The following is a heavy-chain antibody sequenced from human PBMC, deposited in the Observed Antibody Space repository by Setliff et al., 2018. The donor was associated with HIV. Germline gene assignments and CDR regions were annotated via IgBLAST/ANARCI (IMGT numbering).Heavy chain of an antibody. CDR3: ARGRINYGDYYY. CDR1: GFTVSDNY. V-gene: IGHV3-53*01. D-gene: IGHD4-17*01. Sequence: GGSLRLSCAASGFTVSDNYMSWVRQAPGKGLEWVSVIYRDGATYYADSVKGRFTISRDTAKNTVYLQMNSLTSEDTAFYYCARGRINYGDYYYWGQGTLGTVS. J-gene: IGHJ4*02. CDR2: IYRDGAT.